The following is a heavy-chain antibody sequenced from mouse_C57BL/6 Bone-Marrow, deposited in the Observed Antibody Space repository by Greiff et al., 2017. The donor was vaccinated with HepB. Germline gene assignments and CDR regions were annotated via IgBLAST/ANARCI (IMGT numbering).Heavy chain of an antibody. CDR3: APLPLYAMDY. D-gene: IGHD5-5*01. Sequence: EVQLQQSGPELVKPGASVKISCKASGYSFTDYNMNWVKQSNGKSLEWIGVHTPNYGTTSYNQKLKGKATLTVDQSSSTDYIQLNILTSEDSAVYYCAPLPLYAMDYWGQGTSVTVSS. CDR1: GYSFTDYN. J-gene: IGHJ4*01. CDR2: HTPNYGTT. V-gene: IGHV1-39*01.